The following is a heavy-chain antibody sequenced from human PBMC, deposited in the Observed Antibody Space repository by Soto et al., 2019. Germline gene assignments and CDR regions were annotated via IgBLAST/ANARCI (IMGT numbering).Heavy chain of an antibody. D-gene: IGHD3-3*01. J-gene: IGHJ4*02. Sequence: SLTCTVSGGSISSGGYYWSWIRQHPGKGLEWIGYIYYSGSTYYNPSLKSRVTISVDTSKNQFSLKLSSVTAADTAVYYCARRYYDFWSGYFTFDYWGQGTLVTV. V-gene: IGHV4-31*03. CDR2: IYYSGST. CDR1: GGSISSGGYY. CDR3: ARRYYDFWSGYFTFDY.